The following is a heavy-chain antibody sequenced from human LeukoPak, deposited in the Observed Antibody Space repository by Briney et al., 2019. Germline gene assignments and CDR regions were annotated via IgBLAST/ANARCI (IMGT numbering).Heavy chain of an antibody. Sequence: GGSLRLSCAASGFTFSSYSMNWVRQAPGKGLEWVSSISSSSSYIYYADSVKRRFTISRDNAKNSLYLQMNSLRAEDTAVYYCARDCSSTSCPYFVIWGQGTMVTVSS. CDR2: ISSSSSYI. V-gene: IGHV3-21*01. CDR3: ARDCSSTSCPYFVI. J-gene: IGHJ3*02. CDR1: GFTFSSYS. D-gene: IGHD2-2*01.